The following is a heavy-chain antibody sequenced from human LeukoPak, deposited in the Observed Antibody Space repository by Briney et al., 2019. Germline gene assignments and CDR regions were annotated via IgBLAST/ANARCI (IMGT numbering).Heavy chain of an antibody. CDR2: VDPDDGET. D-gene: IGHD3-10*01. Sequence: ASVKVSCKVSGYTLTELSMHWVRQAPGKGLEWMGGVDPDDGETIYAQKFQGRVTISADRSTSTAYMEVSSLTAEDTAVYYCAKDDAWLRFGEWSQGTLVTVSS. CDR3: AKDDAWLRFGE. V-gene: IGHV1-24*01. J-gene: IGHJ4*02. CDR1: GYTLTELS.